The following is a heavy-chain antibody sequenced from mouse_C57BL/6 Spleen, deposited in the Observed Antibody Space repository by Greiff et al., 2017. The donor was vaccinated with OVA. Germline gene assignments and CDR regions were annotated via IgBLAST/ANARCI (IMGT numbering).Heavy chain of an antibody. CDR3: TRITTVVANYFDY. CDR1: GFTFSSYA. Sequence: EVKVVESGEGLVKPGGSLKLSCAASGFTFSSYAMSWVRQTPEKRLEWVAYISSGGDYIYYADTVKGRFTISRDNARNTLYLQMSSLKSEDTAMYYCTRITTVVANYFDYWGQGTTLTVSS. J-gene: IGHJ2*01. D-gene: IGHD1-1*01. CDR2: ISSGGDYI. V-gene: IGHV5-9-1*02.